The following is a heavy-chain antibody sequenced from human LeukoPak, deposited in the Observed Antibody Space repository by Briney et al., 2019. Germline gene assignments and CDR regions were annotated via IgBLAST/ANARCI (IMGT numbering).Heavy chain of an antibody. Sequence: ASVKVSCKASGYTITGYYIHWVRQAPGQGLEWMGWINPNSGDTNYAQKFQGRVTMTRDTSINTAFMELSRLRSDDTAVYYCARSALADTLSAYYFDYWGQGTLVTVSS. CDR1: GYTITGYY. J-gene: IGHJ4*02. CDR2: INPNSGDT. D-gene: IGHD6-19*01. CDR3: ARSALADTLSAYYFDY. V-gene: IGHV1-2*02.